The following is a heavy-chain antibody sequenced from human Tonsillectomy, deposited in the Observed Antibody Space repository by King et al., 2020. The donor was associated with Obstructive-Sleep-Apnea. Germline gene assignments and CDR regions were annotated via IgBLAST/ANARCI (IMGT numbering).Heavy chain of an antibody. V-gene: IGHV3-30-3*01. Sequence: HVQLVESGGGVVQPGRSLRLSCAASGFTFSTYAMYWVRQAPGKGLEWVAVISYDGSNKYYADSVKGRFTISRDNSKNTLYLQMNSLRAEDTAVYYCARDGPVVGPAAMPGCNWFDPWGQGTLVIVSS. J-gene: IGHJ5*02. D-gene: IGHD2-2*01. CDR2: ISYDGSNK. CDR3: ARDGPVVGPAAMPGCNWFDP. CDR1: GFTFSTYA.